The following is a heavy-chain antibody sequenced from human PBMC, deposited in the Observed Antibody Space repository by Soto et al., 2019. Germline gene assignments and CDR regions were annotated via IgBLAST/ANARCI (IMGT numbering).Heavy chain of an antibody. D-gene: IGHD3-10*01. CDR2: INAGNHNT. V-gene: IGHV1-3*01. J-gene: IGHJ4*02. CDR1: GYTFTNYA. Sequence: ASVKVSCKASGYTFTNYAMHWVRQAPGQSLEWMGWINAGNHNTKYSQKFQGRVTITADTSATTAYMELSSLRSEDTAIYYCARWGDYLGSGSYSLDYWGQGTQVTVSS. CDR3: ARWGDYLGSGSYSLDY.